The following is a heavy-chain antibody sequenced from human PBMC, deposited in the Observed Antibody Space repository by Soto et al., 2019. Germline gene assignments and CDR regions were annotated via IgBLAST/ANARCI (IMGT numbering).Heavy chain of an antibody. CDR1: GNTFSNYA. CDR3: ARDVLSGYSRYDS. V-gene: IGHV1-3*05. Sequence: QILLVQSGAEEKKPGASVKVSCKASGNTFSNYAIHRVRQAPGQRLEWMGWINAGNGDTRYSQKFQGRVTITRDTFASIGYMDLNSLTSEDTAVYYCARDVLSGYSRYDSWGQGTLVTVSS. CDR2: INAGNGDT. D-gene: IGHD3-3*01. J-gene: IGHJ4*02.